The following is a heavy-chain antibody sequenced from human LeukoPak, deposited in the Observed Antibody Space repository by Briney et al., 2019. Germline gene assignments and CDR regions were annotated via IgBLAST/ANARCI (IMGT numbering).Heavy chain of an antibody. V-gene: IGHV4-30-2*01. CDR2: NYHSGST. Sequence: SQTLSLTCAVSGGSISSGGYPWSWIRQPPGKGLEWIGYNYHSGSTYYNPSLKSRVTISVDRSKNQFSLKLSSVTAADTAVYYCARVRDGFDYWGQGTLVTVSS. J-gene: IGHJ4*02. CDR1: GGSISSGGYP. D-gene: IGHD5-24*01. CDR3: ARVRDGFDY.